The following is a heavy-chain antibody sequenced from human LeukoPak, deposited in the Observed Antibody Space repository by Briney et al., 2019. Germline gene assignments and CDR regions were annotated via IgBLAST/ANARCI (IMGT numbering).Heavy chain of an antibody. CDR1: GFTFSSYA. J-gene: IGHJ5*02. CDR3: AKDKLLWFGEPHRFDP. Sequence: PGGSLRLSCAASGFTFSSYAMSWVRQAPGKGLEWVSAISGSGGSTYYADSVKGRFTISRDNSKTTLYLQMNSLRAEDTAVYYCAKDKLLWFGEPHRFDPWGQGTLVTVSS. V-gene: IGHV3-23*01. CDR2: ISGSGGST. D-gene: IGHD3-10*01.